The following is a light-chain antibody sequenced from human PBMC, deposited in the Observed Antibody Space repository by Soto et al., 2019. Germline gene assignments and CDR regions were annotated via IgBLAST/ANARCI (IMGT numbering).Light chain of an antibody. V-gene: IGKV1-12*01. Sequence: DIQMTQSPSSVSASVGDRVTITCRASQGIGNWLAWYQQKPGKAPNLLIYAASTLQSGVPSRFSGSGSGTDFTLPITSLHPEDFATYYCLQSNSFPLTFGGGTKVDIK. CDR1: QGIGNW. J-gene: IGKJ4*01. CDR2: AAS. CDR3: LQSNSFPLT.